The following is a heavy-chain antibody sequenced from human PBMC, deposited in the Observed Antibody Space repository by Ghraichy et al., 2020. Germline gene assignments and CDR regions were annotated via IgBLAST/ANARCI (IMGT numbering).Heavy chain of an antibody. J-gene: IGHJ6*02. V-gene: IGHV3-30*03. CDR1: GFTFSSYG. Sequence: CAASGFTFSSYGMHWVRQAPGKGLEWVAVISYDGSNKYYADSVKGRFTISRDNSKNSLYLQMNSLRAEDTAVYYCARDLPCSGGSCYPNYYYYYGMDVWGQGTTVTVSS. CDR2: ISYDGSNK. CDR3: ARDLPCSGGSCYPNYYYYYGMDV. D-gene: IGHD2-15*01.